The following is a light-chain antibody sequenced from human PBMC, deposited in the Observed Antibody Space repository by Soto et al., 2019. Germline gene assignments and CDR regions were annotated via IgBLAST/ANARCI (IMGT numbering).Light chain of an antibody. V-gene: IGKV1-6*01. CDR2: AAS. CDR3: LQDYNDPWT. Sequence: AIQMTQSPSSLSASVGDRFTITCRASQGIRNDLGWYQQKPGKAPKLLIYAASSLQSGVPSRFSGTGSGTDFTLTISSLQPEDFETYYCLQDYNDPWTFGQGTKVDIK. CDR1: QGIRND. J-gene: IGKJ1*01.